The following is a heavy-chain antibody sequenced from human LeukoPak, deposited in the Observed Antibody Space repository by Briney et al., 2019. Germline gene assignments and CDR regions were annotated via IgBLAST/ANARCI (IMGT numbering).Heavy chain of an antibody. Sequence: PSETLSLTCTVSGGSISSSSYYWGWIRQPPGKGLEWIGSTYYSGSTYYNPSLKSRVTISVDTSKNQFSLKLSSVTAADTAVYYCARHAPAAAGICDYWGQGTLVTVSS. D-gene: IGHD6-13*01. CDR3: ARHAPAAAGICDY. V-gene: IGHV4-39*01. J-gene: IGHJ4*02. CDR1: GGSISSSSYY. CDR2: TYYSGST.